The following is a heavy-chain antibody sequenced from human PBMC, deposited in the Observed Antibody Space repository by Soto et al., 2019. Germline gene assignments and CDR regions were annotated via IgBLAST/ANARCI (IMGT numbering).Heavy chain of an antibody. J-gene: IGHJ4*02. Sequence: QVQLVQSGAEVKKPGASVELSCKASGYSFTTYFIHWVRQAPGQGLEWMGIINPSVGSARYAQKFLGIVNMTRDTSTSTVSMELSSLTSEDTAVYFCARAHGEAVHFDYWGQGTLLTVSS. CDR1: GYSFTTYF. D-gene: IGHD2-21*01. CDR3: ARAHGEAVHFDY. V-gene: IGHV1-46*01. CDR2: INPSVGSA.